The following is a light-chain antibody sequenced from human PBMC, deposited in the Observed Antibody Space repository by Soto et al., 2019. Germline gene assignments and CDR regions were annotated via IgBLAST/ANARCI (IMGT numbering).Light chain of an antibody. V-gene: IGKV1-27*01. Sequence: DIQVTKSPSSLSSSLGDRVTITCRASQGISNYLAWYQQKPGEVPKLLIYAASTMQSGVPSWFSGSGSGTDFTLTINSLQAEDFATYYCQQSYSAPRTFGQGTRLEIK. CDR3: QQSYSAPRT. CDR2: AAS. J-gene: IGKJ5*01. CDR1: QGISNY.